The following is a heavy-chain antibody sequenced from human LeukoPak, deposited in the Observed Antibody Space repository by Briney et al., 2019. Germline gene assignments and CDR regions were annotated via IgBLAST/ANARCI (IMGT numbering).Heavy chain of an antibody. CDR1: GYSFTSYW. CDR2: INPGDSET. CDR3: ARVAVDYGPPTSRFDY. D-gene: IGHD4-17*01. V-gene: IGHV5-51*01. Sequence: GESLKISCKGSGYSFTSYWIGWVRQMPGKGLEWMGIINPGDSETKYSPSFQGQVTISADKSISTAYLQWSSLKASDTAIYYCARVAVDYGPPTSRFDYWGQGALVTVSS. J-gene: IGHJ4*02.